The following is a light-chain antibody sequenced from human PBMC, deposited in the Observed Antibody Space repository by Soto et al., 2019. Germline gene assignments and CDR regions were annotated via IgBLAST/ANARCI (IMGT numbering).Light chain of an antibody. CDR1: SSDVGGYNY. CDR2: EVS. CDR3: SSYTSSSTLV. J-gene: IGLJ2*01. Sequence: QSVLTQPPCVSLSPGQSITISCTGTSSDVGGYNYVSWYQQHPGKAPKLMIYEVSNRPSGASNRFSGSKSGNTASLTISGLQAEDEADYYCSSYTSSSTLVFGGGTKVTVL. V-gene: IGLV2-14*01.